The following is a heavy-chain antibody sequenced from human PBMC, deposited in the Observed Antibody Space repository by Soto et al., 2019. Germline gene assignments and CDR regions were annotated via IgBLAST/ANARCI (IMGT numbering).Heavy chain of an antibody. V-gene: IGHV1-8*01. CDR3: ARGREYCSGGSCYSDAFDI. CDR2: MNPNSGNT. D-gene: IGHD2-15*01. CDR1: GYTFTSYD. J-gene: IGHJ3*02. Sequence: ASVKVSCKASGYTFTSYDINWVRQATGQGLEWMGWMNPNSGNTGYAQKFQGRVTMTRNTSISTAYMELSSLRSEDTAVYYCARGREYCSGGSCYSDAFDIWAKGQWSPSPQ.